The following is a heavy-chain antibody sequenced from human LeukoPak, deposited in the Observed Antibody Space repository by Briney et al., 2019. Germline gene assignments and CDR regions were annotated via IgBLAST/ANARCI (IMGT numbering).Heavy chain of an antibody. J-gene: IGHJ4*02. CDR1: GGTFSSYT. D-gene: IGHD6-19*01. Sequence: GSSVKVSCKASGGTFSSYTISWVRQAPGQGLEWMGRIIPTLGIANYAQKFQGRVTITADKSTSTAYMELSSLRSEDTAVYYCARDVAVAGFFDYWGQGTLVTVSS. CDR2: IIPTLGIA. V-gene: IGHV1-69*04. CDR3: ARDVAVAGFFDY.